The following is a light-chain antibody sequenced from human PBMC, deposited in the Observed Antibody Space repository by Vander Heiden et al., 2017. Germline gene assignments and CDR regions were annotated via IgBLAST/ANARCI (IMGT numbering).Light chain of an antibody. CDR1: QSVLYSSNNKNY. Sequence: DIVMTQSPDSLAVSLGERATINCKSSQSVLYSSNNKNYLAWYQQKPGQPPKLLIYWASTRESGVPDRFSGSGSGTDFTLTISSLQAEDVAVYYCQQYYSTRSTFGQGTKVXIK. J-gene: IGKJ1*01. CDR3: QQYYSTRST. CDR2: WAS. V-gene: IGKV4-1*01.